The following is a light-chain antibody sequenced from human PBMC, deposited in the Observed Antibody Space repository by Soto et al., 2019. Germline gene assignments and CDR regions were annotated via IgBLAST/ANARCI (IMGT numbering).Light chain of an antibody. V-gene: IGLV2-14*01. J-gene: IGLJ2*01. CDR1: SSYVGSYDY. CDR3: GSLSSRSTPVV. Sequence: QSALTQPASVSGSPGQPITISSTGTSSYVGSYDYVSWYQQHPGNAPKLVIFEVSNRPSGVSDRFSGSKSGNTAPLTISGLQAEDEADYYCGSLSSRSTPVVFGGGTKVTVL. CDR2: EVS.